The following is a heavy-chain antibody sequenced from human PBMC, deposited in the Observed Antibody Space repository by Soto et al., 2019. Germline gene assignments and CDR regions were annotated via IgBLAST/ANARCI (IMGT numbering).Heavy chain of an antibody. D-gene: IGHD3-22*01. Sequence: ASETLSLTCTVSGDSISTFYWGWMRQSPGKELEWIGYVYYTGSTNYNPSLKSRVTISVDRSKNQFPLKLTSANAADTAVYYCARGRTVRNYADDSSDYFYFFDYWGQGTQVTVSS. CDR3: ARGRTVRNYADDSSDYFYFFDY. CDR2: VYYTGST. J-gene: IGHJ4*02. CDR1: GDSISTFY. V-gene: IGHV4-59*01.